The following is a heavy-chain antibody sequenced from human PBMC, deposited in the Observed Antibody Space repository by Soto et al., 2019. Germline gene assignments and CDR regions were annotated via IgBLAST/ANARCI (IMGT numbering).Heavy chain of an antibody. J-gene: IGHJ5*02. D-gene: IGHD1-26*01. Sequence: KTSETLSLTCTVSGGSISSGDYYWSWIRQPPGKGLEWIGYIYYSGSTYYNPSLKSRVTISVDTSKNQFSLKLSSVTAADTAVYYCARLQGWELLRRWFDPWGQGTLVTVSS. V-gene: IGHV4-30-4*01. CDR3: ARLQGWELLRRWFDP. CDR2: IYYSGST. CDR1: GGSISSGDYY.